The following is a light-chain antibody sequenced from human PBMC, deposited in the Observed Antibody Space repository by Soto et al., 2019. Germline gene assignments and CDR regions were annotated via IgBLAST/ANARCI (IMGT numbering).Light chain of an antibody. CDR3: SSYTTSSTLYV. V-gene: IGLV2-14*03. J-gene: IGLJ1*01. CDR1: SSGVGAYNY. Sequence: QSALTQPASVSGSPGQSVTISCTGTSSGVGAYNYVSWYQQSPGKAPKYIIYDVTNRPSGVSYRFSGSKSGNTASLTISGLQAEDEADYYCSSYTTSSTLYVFGTGTKVTVL. CDR2: DVT.